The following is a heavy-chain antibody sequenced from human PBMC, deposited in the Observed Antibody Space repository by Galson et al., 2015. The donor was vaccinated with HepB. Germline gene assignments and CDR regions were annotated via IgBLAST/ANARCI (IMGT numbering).Heavy chain of an antibody. CDR2: IIPIFGIA. D-gene: IGHD2-21*02. Sequence: SVKVSCKASGGTFSRYAISWVRQAPGQGLEWMGGIIPIFGIANYAQKFQGRVTITADKSTSTAYMELSSLRSEDTAVYYCARGGGREGDPSDYYYYYGMDVWGQGTTDTVSS. V-gene: IGHV1-69*10. CDR3: ARGGGREGDPSDYYYYYGMDV. J-gene: IGHJ6*02. CDR1: GGTFSRYA.